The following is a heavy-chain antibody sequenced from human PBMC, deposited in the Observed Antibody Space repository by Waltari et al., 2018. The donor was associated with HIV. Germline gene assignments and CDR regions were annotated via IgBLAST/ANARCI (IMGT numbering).Heavy chain of an antibody. CDR2: IYPGDSDT. CDR1: GYSFTSYW. Sequence: EVQLVQSGAEVKKPGESLKISCKGSGYSFTSYWIGWVRQMPGKGLEWMGIIYPGDSDTRYSPSFQGQVTISADKSISTAYLQWSSLKASDTAMYYCARPISSSRLNDAFDIWGQGTMVTVSS. D-gene: IGHD6-6*01. J-gene: IGHJ3*02. CDR3: ARPISSSRLNDAFDI. V-gene: IGHV5-51*01.